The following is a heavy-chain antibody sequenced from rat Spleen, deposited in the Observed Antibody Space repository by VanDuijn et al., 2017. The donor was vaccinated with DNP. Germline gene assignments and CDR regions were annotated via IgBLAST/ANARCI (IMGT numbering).Heavy chain of an antibody. Sequence: EVQLQESGPGLVKPSQSLSLTCSVTGYSITSNYWAWIRKFPGNKMEWMGYISYSVSIRYNPSSTSRSSITRYTSNNQFFLQLNSLTTEDTATYYCARWVRYFDSWGQGVMFTVSS. CDR2: ISYSVSI. J-gene: IGHJ2*01. CDR3: ARWVRYFDS. V-gene: IGHV3-1*01. D-gene: IGHD1-1*01. CDR1: GYSITSNY.